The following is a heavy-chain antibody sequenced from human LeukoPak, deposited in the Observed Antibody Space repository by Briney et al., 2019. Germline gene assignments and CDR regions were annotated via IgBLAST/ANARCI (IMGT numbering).Heavy chain of an antibody. J-gene: IGHJ4*02. CDR1: GGSISSYY. Sequence: SETLSLTCTVSGGSISSYYWSWTRQPPGKGLEWIGYIYYSGSTNYNPSLKSRVTISVDTSKNQFSLKLSSVTAADTAVYYCASSGYSYGFGYWGQGTLVTVSS. D-gene: IGHD5-18*01. CDR2: IYYSGST. V-gene: IGHV4-59*01. CDR3: ASSGYSYGFGY.